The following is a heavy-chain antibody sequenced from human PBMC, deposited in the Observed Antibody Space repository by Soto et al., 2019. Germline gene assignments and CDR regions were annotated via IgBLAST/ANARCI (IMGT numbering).Heavy chain of an antibody. CDR1: GYTFTSYG. D-gene: IGHD3-22*01. Sequence: GASVKVSCKASGYTFTSYGISWVRQAPGQGLEWMGWISAYNGNTNYAQKLQGRVTMTTDTSTSTAYMELRSLRSDDTAVYYCARAHYYDSSGYHYPFDYWGQGTLVTVSS. CDR3: ARAHYYDSSGYHYPFDY. V-gene: IGHV1-18*01. CDR2: ISAYNGNT. J-gene: IGHJ4*02.